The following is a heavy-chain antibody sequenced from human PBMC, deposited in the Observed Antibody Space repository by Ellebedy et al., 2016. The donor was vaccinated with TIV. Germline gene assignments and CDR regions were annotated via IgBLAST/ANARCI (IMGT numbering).Heavy chain of an antibody. Sequence: ASVKVSCXASGYTFTSYYMHWVRQAPGQGLEWMGIINPGGGSTSYAQKFQGRVTMTRDTSTSTVYMELSSLRSEDTAVYYCARVASSNAYYFDYWGQGTLVTVSS. D-gene: IGHD6-13*01. J-gene: IGHJ4*02. CDR1: GYTFTSYY. CDR2: INPGGGST. V-gene: IGHV1-46*01. CDR3: ARVASSNAYYFDY.